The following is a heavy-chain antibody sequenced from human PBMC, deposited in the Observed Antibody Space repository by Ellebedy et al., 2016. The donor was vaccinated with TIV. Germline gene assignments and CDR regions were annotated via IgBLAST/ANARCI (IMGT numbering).Heavy chain of an antibody. CDR2: INHSGST. V-gene: IGHV4-34*01. Sequence: SETLSLTXAVYGGSFSGYYWSWIRQPPGKGLEWIGEINHSGSTNYNPSLKSRVTISVDTSKNQFSLKLSSVTAADTAVYYCARDWGGNPRGVLDYWGQGTLVTVSS. CDR1: GGSFSGYY. CDR3: ARDWGGNPRGVLDY. D-gene: IGHD4-23*01. J-gene: IGHJ4*02.